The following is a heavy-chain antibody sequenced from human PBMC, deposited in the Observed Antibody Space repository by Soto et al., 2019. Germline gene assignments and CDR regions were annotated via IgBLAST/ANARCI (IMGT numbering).Heavy chain of an antibody. J-gene: IGHJ6*02. CDR2: IYHSGST. D-gene: IGHD6-13*01. Sequence: QVQLQESGPGLVKPSGTLSLTCAVSGGSISSSNWWSWVRQPPGKGLEWIGEIYHSGSTNYNPSLKSRVTISVDKSKNQFSLKLSSVTAADTAVYYCARDRRAYSSPVRYYYYYGMDVWGQGTTVTVSS. CDR3: ARDRRAYSSPVRYYYYYGMDV. CDR1: GGSISSSNW. V-gene: IGHV4-4*02.